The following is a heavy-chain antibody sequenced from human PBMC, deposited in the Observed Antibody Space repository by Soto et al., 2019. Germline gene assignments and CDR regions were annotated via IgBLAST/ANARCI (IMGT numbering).Heavy chain of an antibody. J-gene: IGHJ4*02. CDR1: GVSISNTSYY. Sequence: PSETLSLTCTVPGVSISNTSYYWGWIRQSPGKGLEWIGTIYYSGKTYYHPALKSRVTISVDTSNNRFSLKLSSVTAADTAAYYCARHGSYWGQGTLVTVSS. CDR3: ARHGSY. V-gene: IGHV4-39*01. CDR2: IYYSGKT.